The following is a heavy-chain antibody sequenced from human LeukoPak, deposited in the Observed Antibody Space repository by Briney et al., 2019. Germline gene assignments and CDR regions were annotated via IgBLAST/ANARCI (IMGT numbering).Heavy chain of an antibody. CDR1: GGSISSGGYS. V-gene: IGHV4-30-2*01. CDR2: IYHSGST. CDR3: ASSFSLATGFDY. Sequence: SETLSLTCAVSGGSISSGGYSWSWIRQPPGKGLEWIGYIYHSGSTYYSPSLKSRVTISVDRSKNQFSLKLSSVTAADTAVYYCASSFSLATGFDYWGQGTLVTVSS. D-gene: IGHD2/OR15-2a*01. J-gene: IGHJ4*02.